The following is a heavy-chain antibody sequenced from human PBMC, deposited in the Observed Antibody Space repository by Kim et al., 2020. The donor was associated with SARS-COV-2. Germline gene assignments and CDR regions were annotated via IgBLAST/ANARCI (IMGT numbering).Heavy chain of an antibody. CDR1: GFTFSSYS. CDR3: ARDHTQPGYPYYYDSSGYCGGFDP. J-gene: IGHJ5*02. V-gene: IGHV3-21*01. D-gene: IGHD3-22*01. Sequence: GGSLRLSCAASGFTFSSYSMNWVRQAPGKGLEWVSSISSSSSDIYYADSVKGRFTISRDNAKNSLYLQMNSLRAEDTAVYYCARDHTQPGYPYYYDSSGYCGGFDPWGQGTLVTVSS. CDR2: ISSSSSDI.